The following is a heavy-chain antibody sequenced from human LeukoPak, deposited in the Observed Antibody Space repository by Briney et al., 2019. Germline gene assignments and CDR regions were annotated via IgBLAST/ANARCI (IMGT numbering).Heavy chain of an antibody. CDR1: GGSFSGYY. J-gene: IGHJ4*02. V-gene: IGHV4-34*01. Sequence: SETLSLTCAVYGGSFSGYYWSWIRQPPGKGLEWIGEINHSGSTNYNPSLKSRVTISVDTSKNKFSLKLSSVTAADTAVYYCARDGIAVAGSGNFDYWGQGTLVTVSS. CDR2: INHSGST. D-gene: IGHD6-19*01. CDR3: ARDGIAVAGSGNFDY.